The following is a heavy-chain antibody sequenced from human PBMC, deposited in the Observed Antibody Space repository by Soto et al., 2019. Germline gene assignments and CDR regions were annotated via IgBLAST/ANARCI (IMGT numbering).Heavy chain of an antibody. CDR3: ARHREDSSGWYADY. J-gene: IGHJ4*02. CDR2: IIPILGIA. Sequence: QVQLVQSGAEVKKPGSSVKVSCKASGGTFSSYTISWVRQAPGQGLEWMGRIIPILGIANYAQKFQGRVTITADKSTSTAYMDFSSLRSEDTAVYYCARHREDSSGWYADYWGQGTLVTVSS. V-gene: IGHV1-69*02. CDR1: GGTFSSYT. D-gene: IGHD6-19*01.